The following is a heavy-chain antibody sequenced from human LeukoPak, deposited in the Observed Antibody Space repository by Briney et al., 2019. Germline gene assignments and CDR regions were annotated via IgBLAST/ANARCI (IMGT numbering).Heavy chain of an antibody. Sequence: PSQTLSPTCTVSGGSISSGSYYWSWIRQPAGKGLEWIGRIYTSGSTNYNPSLKSRVTISVDTSKNQFSLKLSSVTAADTAVYYCAREGPMVRGPYDYWGQGTLVTVSS. J-gene: IGHJ4*02. CDR1: GGSISSGSYY. CDR2: IYTSGST. D-gene: IGHD3-10*01. CDR3: AREGPMVRGPYDY. V-gene: IGHV4-61*02.